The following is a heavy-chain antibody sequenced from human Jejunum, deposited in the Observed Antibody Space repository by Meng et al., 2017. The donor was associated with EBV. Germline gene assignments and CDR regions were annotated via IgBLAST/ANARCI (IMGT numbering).Heavy chain of an antibody. D-gene: IGHD6-19*01. V-gene: IGHV3-23*01. CDR3: AKSSVAGVSYFDY. CDR1: GFTFSSYG. Sequence: EVQLXXXXXGLVXPXXXLRLXXAASGFTFSSYGMSWVRQAPGKGLEWVSAISDSGGNTNYADSVKGRFTISRDNSKNTLYLQMNSLRTEDTAVYYCAKSSVAGVSYFDYWGQGTLVTVSS. J-gene: IGHJ4*02. CDR2: ISDSGGNT.